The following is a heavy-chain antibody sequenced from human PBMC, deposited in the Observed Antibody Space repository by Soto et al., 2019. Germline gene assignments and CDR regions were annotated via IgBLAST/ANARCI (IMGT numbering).Heavy chain of an antibody. Sequence: GGSLRLSCAASGFTFSSYSMNWVRQAPGKGLEWVSSISSSSSYIYYADSVKGRFTIPRDNAKNSLYLQMNSLRAEDTAVYYCARDLTVAGATNYYYYYGMDVWGQGTTVTVSS. CDR1: GFTFSSYS. V-gene: IGHV3-21*01. CDR2: ISSSSSYI. CDR3: ARDLTVAGATNYYYYYGMDV. J-gene: IGHJ6*02. D-gene: IGHD6-19*01.